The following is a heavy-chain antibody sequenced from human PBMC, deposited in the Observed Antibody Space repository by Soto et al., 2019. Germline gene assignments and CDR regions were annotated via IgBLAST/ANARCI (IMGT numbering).Heavy chain of an antibody. CDR2: ISSGSSTI. D-gene: IGHD2-2*01. Sequence: PGGSLRLSCAASGFTFSSYSMNWVRQAPGKGLEWVSYISSGSSTIYYADSVKGRFTISRDNAKNSLYLQMDSLRAEDTAVYYATRSAYMDFWCKGTMVTVSS. CDR1: GFTFSSYS. CDR3: TRSAYMDF. J-gene: IGHJ6*03. V-gene: IGHV3-48*01.